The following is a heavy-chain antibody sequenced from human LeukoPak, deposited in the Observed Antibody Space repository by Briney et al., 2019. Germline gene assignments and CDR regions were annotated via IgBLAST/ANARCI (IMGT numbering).Heavy chain of an antibody. Sequence: SETLSLTCTVSGGSISSYYWSWIRQPPGKGLEWIGYIYYSGSTNYNPSLKSRVTISVDTSKNQFSLKLSSVTAADTAVYYCARDQVITTVRGARDVDYYYGMDVWGKGTTVTVSS. CDR2: IYYSGST. D-gene: IGHD3-10*01. V-gene: IGHV4-59*01. CDR3: ARDQVITTVRGARDVDYYYGMDV. CDR1: GGSISSYY. J-gene: IGHJ6*04.